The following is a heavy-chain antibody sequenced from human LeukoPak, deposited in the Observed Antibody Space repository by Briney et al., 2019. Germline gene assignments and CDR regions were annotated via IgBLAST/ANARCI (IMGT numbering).Heavy chain of an antibody. D-gene: IGHD3-3*01. Sequence: SETLSLTCTVSGGSISRYYWTWIRQPPGKGLEWIGYIYYSGSTDYNPSLKSRVTISVETSKNQFSLNLTSVTAADTAVYYCARGQGFLEWLLYRPGGPPDYWGQGTLVTVSS. V-gene: IGHV4-59*12. CDR1: GGSISRYY. J-gene: IGHJ4*02. CDR3: ARGQGFLEWLLYRPGGPPDY. CDR2: IYYSGST.